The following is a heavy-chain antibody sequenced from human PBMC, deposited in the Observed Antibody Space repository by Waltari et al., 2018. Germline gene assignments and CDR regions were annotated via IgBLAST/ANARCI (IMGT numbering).Heavy chain of an antibody. CDR3: ARCRTGYYLDFQH. V-gene: IGHV3-23*01. J-gene: IGHJ1*01. D-gene: IGHD3-9*01. Sequence: RNGVRQAPGKGVEWVSVIGASGAPTYYADSVKGRFTISRDNSKNTLYLQMNSLRAEDTAVYYCARCRTGYYLDFQHWGQGTLVTVSS. CDR2: IGASGAPT.